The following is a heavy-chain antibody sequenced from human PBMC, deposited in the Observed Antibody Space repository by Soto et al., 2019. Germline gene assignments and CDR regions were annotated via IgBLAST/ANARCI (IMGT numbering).Heavy chain of an antibody. J-gene: IGHJ4*02. CDR2: IYYSGST. CDR1: GGSISSYY. D-gene: IGHD2-2*01. Sequence: SETLSLTCTVSGGSISSYYWSWIRQPPGKGLEWIGYIYYSGSTNYNPSLKSRVTISVDTSKNQFSLKLSSVTAADTAVYYCARLGYCSSTSCYEMDYWGQGTLVTVSS. V-gene: IGHV4-59*08. CDR3: ARLGYCSSTSCYEMDY.